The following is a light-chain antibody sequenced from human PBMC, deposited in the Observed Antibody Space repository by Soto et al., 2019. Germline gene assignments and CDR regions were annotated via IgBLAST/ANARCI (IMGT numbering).Light chain of an antibody. CDR1: QSISSS. CDR2: GAS. V-gene: IGKV3-15*01. Sequence: EMVMTQSPATLSVSPGESATLSCRASQSISSSKLAWYQQNPGQAPRLLMYGASNRATGIPARFSGSGSGTEFTLTISSLQSEDFAVYYCQQYDYWPRTFGQGTKVDIK. CDR3: QQYDYWPRT. J-gene: IGKJ1*01.